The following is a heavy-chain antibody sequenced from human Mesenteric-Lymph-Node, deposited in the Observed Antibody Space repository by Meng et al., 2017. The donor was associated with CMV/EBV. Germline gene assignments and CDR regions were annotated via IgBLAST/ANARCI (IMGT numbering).Heavy chain of an antibody. D-gene: IGHD5-12*01. CDR2: IIPKLGAP. Sequence: SVKVSCKASGGTFSSYAISWVRQAPGQGLEWLGGIIPKLGAPTYAEKFQGRVSITTDELTGTGYMELSSLRSDDTAVYYCARPRARGHSGYANPGASDYWGQGTLVTVSS. CDR3: ARPRARGHSGYANPGASDY. CDR1: GGTFSSYA. V-gene: IGHV1-69*05. J-gene: IGHJ4*02.